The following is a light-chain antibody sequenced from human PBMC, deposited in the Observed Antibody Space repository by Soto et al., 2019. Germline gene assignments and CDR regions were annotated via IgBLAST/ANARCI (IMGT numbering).Light chain of an antibody. J-gene: IGLJ2*01. CDR2: DVS. CDR1: SSDVGGYNY. Sequence: QSALTQPASVSGSPGQSITISCTGTSSDVGGYNYVSWYQQHPGKAPKVIIYDVSDWPSGVSNRFSGSKSGYTASLTISGLQAEDEADYYCSSYTSSGTRVFGGGTKVTVL. V-gene: IGLV2-14*01. CDR3: SSYTSSGTRV.